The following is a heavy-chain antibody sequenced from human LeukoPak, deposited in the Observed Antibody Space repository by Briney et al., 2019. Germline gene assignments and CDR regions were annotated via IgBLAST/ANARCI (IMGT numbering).Heavy chain of an antibody. Sequence: SETLSLTCTVSGGSISSSSYYWGWIRQPPGKGLEWIGSIYYSGSTYYNPSLKSRVTISVDTSKNQFSLKLSSVTAADTAVYYCARDGVTSDYWGQGTLVTVSS. V-gene: IGHV4-39*07. J-gene: IGHJ4*02. D-gene: IGHD4-17*01. CDR1: GGSISSSSYY. CDR2: IYYSGST. CDR3: ARDGVTSDY.